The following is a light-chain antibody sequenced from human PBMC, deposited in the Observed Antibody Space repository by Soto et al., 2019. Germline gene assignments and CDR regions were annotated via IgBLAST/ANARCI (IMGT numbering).Light chain of an antibody. CDR2: EVS. Sequence: QSALTQPASVSGSPGQSITISCTGTNSDVGGYNYVSWYQQHPGKAPKLMIYEVSNRPSGVSNRFSGSKSGNTASLTISGLQAEDEADYYCSSYTISSTPYLFGTATKLTVL. CDR1: NSDVGGYNY. CDR3: SSYTISSTPYL. V-gene: IGLV2-14*01. J-gene: IGLJ1*01.